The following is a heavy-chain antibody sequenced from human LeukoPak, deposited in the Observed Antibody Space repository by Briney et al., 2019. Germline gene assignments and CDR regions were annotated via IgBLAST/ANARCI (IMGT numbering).Heavy chain of an antibody. D-gene: IGHD4-23*01. V-gene: IGHV3-33*01. CDR2: IYYDGTNR. J-gene: IGHJ4*02. CDR1: GFSFSNFG. CDR3: AGQTTVATDF. Sequence: PGGSLRLSCTASGFSFSNFGMHWVRQAPGKGLEWVTLIYYDGTNRYYADSVKGRFTVSRDNSNNTVYLQMNSLRVEDTAVYYCAGQTTVATDFWGQGTLVTVSS.